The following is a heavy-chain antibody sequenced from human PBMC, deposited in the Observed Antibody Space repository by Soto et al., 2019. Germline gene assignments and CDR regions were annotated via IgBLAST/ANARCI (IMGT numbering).Heavy chain of an antibody. J-gene: IGHJ6*02. D-gene: IGHD2-15*01. CDR3: ARDRGVGYCSGGSCYSLYYGMDV. Sequence: GGSLRLSCAASGFTFSSYWMSWVRQAPGKGLEWVANIKQDGSEKYYVDSVKGRFTISRDNAKNSLYLQMNSLRAEDTAVYYCARDRGVGYCSGGSCYSLYYGMDVWGQGTTVTVSS. CDR2: IKQDGSEK. V-gene: IGHV3-7*05. CDR1: GFTFSSYW.